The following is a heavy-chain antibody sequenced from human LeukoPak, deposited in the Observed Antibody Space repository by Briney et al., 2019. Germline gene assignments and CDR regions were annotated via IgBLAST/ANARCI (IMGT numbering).Heavy chain of an antibody. Sequence: SVKVSCKASGGTFSSYAISWVRQAPGQGLEWMGGIIPIFGTANYAQKFQGRVTITADESTSTAYMELSSLRSEDTAVYYCARDPLYDSSGQFDYWGQGTLVTVST. CDR3: ARDPLYDSSGQFDY. D-gene: IGHD3-22*01. J-gene: IGHJ4*02. V-gene: IGHV1-69*13. CDR1: GGTFSSYA. CDR2: IIPIFGTA.